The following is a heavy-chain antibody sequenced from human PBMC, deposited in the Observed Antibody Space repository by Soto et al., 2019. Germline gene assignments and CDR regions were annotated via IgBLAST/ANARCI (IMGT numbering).Heavy chain of an antibody. CDR3: VRGMNPLF. CDR1: GFTLRTYT. J-gene: IGHJ4*01. V-gene: IGHV3-21*06. Sequence: EVQLVESGGGLVKPGGSLRLSCAASGFTLRTYTMNWVRQAPGKGLEWVSSISISSSDRYYAGSVRGRFTISRDNVKNALYLQMNSLRADDTAVYFCVRGMNPLFGGQGTLVTVSS. CDR2: ISISSSDR.